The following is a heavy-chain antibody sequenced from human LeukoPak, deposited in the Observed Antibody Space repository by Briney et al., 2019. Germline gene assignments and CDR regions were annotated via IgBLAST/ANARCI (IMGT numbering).Heavy chain of an antibody. CDR1: GYTFSDYY. J-gene: IGHJ4*02. CDR3: ARDPAASNSPLFFDY. D-gene: IGHD6-13*01. V-gene: IGHV1-2*02. CDR2: INPNSGGT. Sequence: GASVKVSCKASGYTFSDYYMHWVRQAPGQGLEWMGRINPNSGGTNYAQKFQGRVTMTRDTSISTAYMELTRLRSDDTAVYYCARDPAASNSPLFFDYWGQGTLVTVSS.